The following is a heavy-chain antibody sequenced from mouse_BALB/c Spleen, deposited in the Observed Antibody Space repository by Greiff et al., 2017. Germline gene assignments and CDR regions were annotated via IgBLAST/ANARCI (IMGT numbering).Heavy chain of an antibody. J-gene: IGHJ2*01. CDR1: GFTFSSYA. V-gene: IGHV5-9-3*01. D-gene: IGHD1-1*01. CDR2: ISSGGSYT. Sequence: EVQVEESGGGLVKSGGSLKLSCAASGFTFSSYAMSWVRQTPEKRLEWVATISSGGSYTYYPDSVKGRFTISRDNAKKTLYMQMSSLRSEDTAMYYGARGYGSSGYFDCCGRGTTLKVSS. CDR3: ARGYGSSGYFDC.